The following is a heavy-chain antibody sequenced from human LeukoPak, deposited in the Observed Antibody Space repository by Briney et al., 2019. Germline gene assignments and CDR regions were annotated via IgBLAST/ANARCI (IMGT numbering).Heavy chain of an antibody. V-gene: IGHV3-23*01. Sequence: PGGSLRLSCAVSGFTFSSYAMSWVRQAPGEGLEWVSGIGGSAYSTYYADSVKGRVTISRDNSKSTLYLQMDSLRAEDTAFYYCARGGGPRGIMDVWGQGTTVTVSS. CDR3: ARGGGPRGIMDV. CDR1: GFTFSSYA. J-gene: IGHJ6*02. CDR2: IGGSAYST. D-gene: IGHD3-16*01.